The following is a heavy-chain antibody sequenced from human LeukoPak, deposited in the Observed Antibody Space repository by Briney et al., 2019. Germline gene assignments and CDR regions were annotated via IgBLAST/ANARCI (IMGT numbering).Heavy chain of an antibody. D-gene: IGHD3-16*02. CDR1: GGSFSGYY. Sequence: SETLSLTCAVYGGSFSGYYWSWIRQPPGKGLEWIGEINHSGSTNYNPSLKSRVTISVDTSKNQLSLKLSSVTAADTAVYYCAREGVNGDYIWGSYRFRQAENAFDIWGQGTMVTVSS. J-gene: IGHJ3*02. CDR2: INHSGST. CDR3: AREGVNGDYIWGSYRFRQAENAFDI. V-gene: IGHV4-34*01.